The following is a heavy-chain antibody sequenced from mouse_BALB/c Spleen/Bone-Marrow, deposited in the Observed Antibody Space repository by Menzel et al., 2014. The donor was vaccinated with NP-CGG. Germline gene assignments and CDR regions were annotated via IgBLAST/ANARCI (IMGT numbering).Heavy chain of an antibody. CDR1: GFSLTTYA. V-gene: IGHV2-4-1*01. CDR3: ARNSDWFAY. Sequence: QVQLQQSGPGLVQPSQSLSITCTVSGFSLTTYAVHWVRQSPGKGLEWLGVIWSGGNTDYNTAFISRPSITKANSNSQVFFKMNSLQADDTAIYYCARNSDWFAYWGQGTLVTVSA. J-gene: IGHJ3*01. CDR2: IWSGGNT.